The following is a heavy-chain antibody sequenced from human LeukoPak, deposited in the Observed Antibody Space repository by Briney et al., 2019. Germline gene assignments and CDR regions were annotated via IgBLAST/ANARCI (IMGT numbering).Heavy chain of an antibody. D-gene: IGHD3-16*01. CDR3: ARGGGKYSPFDY. V-gene: IGHV4-4*02. CDR2: IYTSGST. Sequence: PSETLSLTCAVSGGSISSSNWWSWVRQPPGKGLEWIGRIYTSGSTNYNSSLKSRVTISVDTSKNQFSLKLSSVTAADTAVYYCARGGGKYSPFDYWGQGTLVTVSS. J-gene: IGHJ4*02. CDR1: GGSISSSNW.